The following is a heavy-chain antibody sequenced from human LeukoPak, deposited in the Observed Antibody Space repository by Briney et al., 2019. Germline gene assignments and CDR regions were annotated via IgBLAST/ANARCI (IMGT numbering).Heavy chain of an antibody. V-gene: IGHV1-2*02. Sequence: ASVKVSCNASGYTFTGYYMHWVRQAPGQGLEWMGWINPNSGGTNYAQKFQGRITMTRDTSISTAYMEVSRLRSDDTAVYYCARENGPHYALDYWGQGTLVTVSS. D-gene: IGHD3-16*01. CDR1: GYTFTGYY. CDR2: INPNSGGT. J-gene: IGHJ4*02. CDR3: ARENGPHYALDY.